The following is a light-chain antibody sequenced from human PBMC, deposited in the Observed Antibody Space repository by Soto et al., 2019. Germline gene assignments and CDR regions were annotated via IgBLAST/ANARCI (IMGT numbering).Light chain of an antibody. CDR3: QQLYSYPLT. J-gene: IGKJ4*01. V-gene: IGKV1-9*01. CDR1: QGISSY. CDR2: AAS. Sequence: DIQLTQSPSFLSASVGDRVTITCRASQGISSYLAWYQQKPGKAPKLLIYAASTLQSGVPSRFSDSGSGTEFTLTISSLQPEDVATYYCQQLYSYPLTFGGGTKVEI.